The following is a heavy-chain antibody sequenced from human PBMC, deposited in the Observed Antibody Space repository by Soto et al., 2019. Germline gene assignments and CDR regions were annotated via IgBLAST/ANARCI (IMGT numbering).Heavy chain of an antibody. CDR2: IWFDGVKE. V-gene: IGHV3-33*01. CDR1: GFSFSTYA. CDR3: TRATFDV. Sequence: GGSLRLYCAVSGFSFSTYAMHWVRQAPGKGLEWLAIIWFDGVKEYYAESVRGRFTISIDNSKNTVFLQMDTVGAEDSALYYCTRATFDVWGQGTTVTVSS. J-gene: IGHJ6*02.